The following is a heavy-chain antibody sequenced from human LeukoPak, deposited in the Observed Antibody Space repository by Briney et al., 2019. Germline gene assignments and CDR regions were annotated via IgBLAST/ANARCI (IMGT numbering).Heavy chain of an antibody. J-gene: IGHJ4*02. V-gene: IGHV3-53*05. D-gene: IGHD3-10*01. Sequence: PGGSLRLSCAASGFTVSSNYMSWVRQAPGKGLEWVSIIYSDGSTFYADSVKGRFTISRDNSKNTLYLQMNSLRAEDTAVYYCAKDFEVRHWGQGTLVTVSS. CDR2: IYSDGST. CDR3: AKDFEVRH. CDR1: GFTVSSNY.